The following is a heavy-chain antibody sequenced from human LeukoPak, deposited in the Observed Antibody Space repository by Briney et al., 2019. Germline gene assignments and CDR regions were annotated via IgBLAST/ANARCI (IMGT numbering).Heavy chain of an antibody. CDR3: ARCGSYNWFDP. Sequence: KPSETLSLTCIVSGDSISSYLWSWIRQPPGKGLEWIGYIYYSESTSYNPSLKSRVTISVDTSKNQFSLKLSSVTAADTAVYYCARCGSYNWFDPWGQGTLVIVSS. CDR2: IYYSEST. CDR1: GDSISSYL. J-gene: IGHJ5*02. D-gene: IGHD1-26*01. V-gene: IGHV4-59*12.